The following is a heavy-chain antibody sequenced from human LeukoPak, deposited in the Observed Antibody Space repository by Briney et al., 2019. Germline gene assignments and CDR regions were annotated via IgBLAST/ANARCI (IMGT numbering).Heavy chain of an antibody. J-gene: IGHJ4*02. CDR2: IYNSGST. Sequence: PSETLSLTCTVSGASISGYYWSWIRQPPGKGLVWIGYIYNSGSTNYNPSLKSRVTMSLDTSKNQFSLRLNSVTAAETAVYYCASQLGGTTFHWGQGTLVTVSS. D-gene: IGHD1/OR15-1a*01. CDR3: ASQLGGTTFH. CDR1: GASISGYY. V-gene: IGHV4-59*01.